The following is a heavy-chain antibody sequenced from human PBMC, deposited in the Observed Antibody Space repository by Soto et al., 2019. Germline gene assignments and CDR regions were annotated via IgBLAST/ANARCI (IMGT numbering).Heavy chain of an antibody. V-gene: IGHV4-4*02. CDR3: ASSKRPTVLVDY. Sequence: QVQLQESGPGLVKPSGTLSLTCAVSGDSSNSSNWWSWVRQTPGKGLEWIGEIYHSGTINYNPSLKSRISISLDKSKNQFSLKLNSVTAADTAVYFCASSKRPTVLVDYWGQGALVTVSS. J-gene: IGHJ4*02. CDR2: IYHSGTI. D-gene: IGHD2-8*02. CDR1: GDSSNSSNW.